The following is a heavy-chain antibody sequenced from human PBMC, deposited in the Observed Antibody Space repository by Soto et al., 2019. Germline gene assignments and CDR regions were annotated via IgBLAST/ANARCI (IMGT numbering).Heavy chain of an antibody. CDR3: ARIGNPDASLYFDY. Sequence: QVQLQESGPGLVKPSQTLSLTCTVSGGSISVGVYYWNWIRQLPEKGPEWIGYTYHTGSTYYNPSLESRVTISVDPSKNQFSLRLSSVTAADTAVYYCARIGNPDASLYFDYWGQGTLVTVSS. J-gene: IGHJ4*02. CDR1: GGSISVGVYY. D-gene: IGHD2-2*01. CDR2: TYHTGST. V-gene: IGHV4-31*03.